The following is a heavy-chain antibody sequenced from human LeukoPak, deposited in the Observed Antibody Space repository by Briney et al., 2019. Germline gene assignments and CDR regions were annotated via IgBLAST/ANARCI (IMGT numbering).Heavy chain of an antibody. D-gene: IGHD3-22*01. CDR1: GYTFTSYG. CDR3: ARGDSSGYSSYYYYGMDV. V-gene: IGHV1-18*01. Sequence: ASVKVSCKASGYTFTSYGISWVRQAPGQGLEWMGWISAHNGNTNYAQKLQGRVTMTTDTSTSTAYMELRSLRSDDTAVYYCARGDSSGYSSYYYYGMDVWGQGTTVTVSS. J-gene: IGHJ6*02. CDR2: ISAHNGNT.